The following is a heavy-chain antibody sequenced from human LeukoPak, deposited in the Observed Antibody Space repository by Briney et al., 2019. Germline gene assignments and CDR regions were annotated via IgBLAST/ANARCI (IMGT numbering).Heavy chain of an antibody. CDR3: ASQDPYYDILTGYYEYYYYGMDV. V-gene: IGHV1-2*02. CDR2: INPNSGGT. CDR1: GYTFTGYY. J-gene: IGHJ6*02. D-gene: IGHD3-9*01. Sequence: ASVKVSCKASGYTFTGYYMNWVRQAPGQGLEWMGWINPNSGGTNNAQKFQGRVTMTRDTSISTAYMELSRLRSDDTAVYYCASQDPYYDILTGYYEYYYYGMDVWGQGTTVTVSS.